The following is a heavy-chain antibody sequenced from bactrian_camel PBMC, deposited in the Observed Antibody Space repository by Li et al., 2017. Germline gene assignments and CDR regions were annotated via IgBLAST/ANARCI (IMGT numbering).Heavy chain of an antibody. D-gene: IGHD2*01. Sequence: HVQLVESGGGSVQAGESLTLSCELSGITSRPYAADWFRRTPEMERVGKEREGVAAIDSDGDTNYAESTKGRFTISKDSNKNIVWLQMNNLKPEDTAVYYCAARDTTLCAGTSPTLYTYWGQGTQVTVS. CDR2: IDSDGDT. CDR1: GITSRPYA. V-gene: IGHV3S53*01. CDR3: AARDTTLCAGTSPTLYTY. J-gene: IGHJ4*01.